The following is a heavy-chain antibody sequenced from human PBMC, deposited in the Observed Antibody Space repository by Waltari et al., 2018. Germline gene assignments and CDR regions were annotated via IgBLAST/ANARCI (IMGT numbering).Heavy chain of an antibody. CDR1: GFTFSSYA. D-gene: IGHD3-22*01. Sequence: EVQLVESGGGLVQPGGSLRLSCAASGFTFSSYAMSWVRQAPGKGLEWVSAISGSGGSTYYADSVKGRFTISRDNSKNTLYLQMNSLRAEDTAVYYRAKDSPTYYYDSRYAFDIWGQGTMVTVSS. V-gene: IGHV3-23*04. CDR2: ISGSGGST. J-gene: IGHJ3*02. CDR3: AKDSPTYYYDSRYAFDI.